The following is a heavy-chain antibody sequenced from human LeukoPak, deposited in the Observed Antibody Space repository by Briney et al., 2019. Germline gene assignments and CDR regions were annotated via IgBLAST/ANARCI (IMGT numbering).Heavy chain of an antibody. V-gene: IGHV3-7*05. Sequence: GGSLRLSCAASGFTFSNYWMNWVRQAPGKGLEWVANIKQDGSEKYYVDSVKGRFTISRDNAKNSLYLQMNSLRAEDTAVYYCARRGAADYWGRGTLVTVSS. J-gene: IGHJ4*02. CDR1: GFTFSNYW. CDR3: ARRGAADY. CDR2: IKQDGSEK. D-gene: IGHD6-13*01.